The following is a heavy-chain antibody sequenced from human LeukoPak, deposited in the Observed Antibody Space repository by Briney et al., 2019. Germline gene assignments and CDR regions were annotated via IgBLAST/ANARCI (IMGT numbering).Heavy chain of an antibody. CDR3: ARRDGYNYFDY. Sequence: GGSLRLSCAASGFTFSDYAMHWVRQAPGKGLEWVAIISYDGSNQYYADSVKGRFTISRDNSKNTLYLQLIRLRPDDTAVYYCARRDGYNYFDYWGQGTLVTVSS. V-gene: IGHV3-30-3*01. J-gene: IGHJ4*02. D-gene: IGHD5-24*01. CDR2: ISYDGSNQ. CDR1: GFTFSDYA.